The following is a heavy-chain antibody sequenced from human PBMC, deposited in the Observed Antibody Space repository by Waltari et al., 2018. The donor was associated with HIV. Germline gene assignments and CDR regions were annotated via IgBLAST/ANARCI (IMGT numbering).Heavy chain of an antibody. J-gene: IGHJ5*02. CDR2: IIPIFGTA. Sequence: QVQLVQSGAEVKKPGSSVKVSCKASGGTFSSYAISWVRQAPGQGLEWMGGIIPIFGTANYAQKCQGRVTSTADESTSTAYMELSSLRSEDTAVYYCARDRGGVTTTNNWFDPWGQGTLVTVSS. D-gene: IGHD4-17*01. CDR3: ARDRGGVTTTNNWFDP. CDR1: GGTFSSYA. V-gene: IGHV1-69*12.